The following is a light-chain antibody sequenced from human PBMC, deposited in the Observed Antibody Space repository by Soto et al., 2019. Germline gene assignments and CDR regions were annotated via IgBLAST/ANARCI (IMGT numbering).Light chain of an antibody. CDR1: SGDTDVYKR. CDR3: CSYAGSVV. CDR2: EVS. V-gene: IGLV2-23*02. J-gene: IGLJ2*01. Sequence: QSALTQPPSASGSPGQSVTISCTETSGDTDVYKRVSWYQKPPDTAPKLLIYEVSKRPSGVSNRFSGSKSGNTASLTISGLQAEDEADYYCCSYAGSVVFGGGTKLTVL.